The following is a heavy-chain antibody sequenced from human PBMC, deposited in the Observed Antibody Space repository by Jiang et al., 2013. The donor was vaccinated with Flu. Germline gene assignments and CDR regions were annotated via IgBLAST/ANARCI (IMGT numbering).Heavy chain of an antibody. CDR3: ARDDGTTWLQDS. CDR2: IHPGNGNT. CDR1: GYTFTKFT. J-gene: IGHJ4*02. Sequence: GAEVKKPGASVEVSRKTSGYTFTKFTMHWVRQAPGQRLEWMGWIHPGNGNTKYSQKFQGRVTITSDTSASTVYMELSGLRSEDTAVYFCARDDGTTWLQDSWGQGTLVTVSS. V-gene: IGHV1-3*01. D-gene: IGHD1/OR15-1a*01.